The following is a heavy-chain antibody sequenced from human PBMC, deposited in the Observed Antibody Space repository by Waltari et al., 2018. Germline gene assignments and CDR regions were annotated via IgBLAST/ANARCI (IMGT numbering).Heavy chain of an antibody. Sequence: QVQLVQSGAEVKKPGSSVKVSCKASGGTFSSYAISWVRQAPGQGLEWMGGSIPIFGTANYAQKFQGRVTITTDESTSTAYMELSSLRSEDTAVYYCARAAEQQLVLTGYYYYYMDVWGKGTTVTVSS. D-gene: IGHD6-13*01. V-gene: IGHV1-69*05. CDR1: GGTFSSYA. CDR3: ARAAEQQLVLTGYYYYYMDV. J-gene: IGHJ6*03. CDR2: SIPIFGTA.